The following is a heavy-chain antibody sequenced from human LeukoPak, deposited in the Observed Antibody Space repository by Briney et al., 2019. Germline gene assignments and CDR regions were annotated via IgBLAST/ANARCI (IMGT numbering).Heavy chain of an antibody. J-gene: IGHJ4*02. Sequence: GGSLRLSCAASGFIFGGYVMNWVRQAPGKGLEWVSSITGGGDSIHYADSVKGRFTISRDNSKNTVFLHIAGLRAEDTAVYYCAKDGLDRGSYFDYWGQGTPVTVSS. D-gene: IGHD3-10*01. CDR3: AKDGLDRGSYFDY. CDR1: GFIFGGYV. CDR2: ITGGGDSI. V-gene: IGHV3-23*01.